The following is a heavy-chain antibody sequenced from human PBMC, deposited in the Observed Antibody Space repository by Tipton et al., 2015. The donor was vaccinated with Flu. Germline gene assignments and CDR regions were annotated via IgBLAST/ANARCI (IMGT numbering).Heavy chain of an antibody. CDR3: ERAYLLGDSSFFDN. J-gene: IGHJ4*02. D-gene: IGHD3-16*02. Sequence: TLSLTCTVSGDSISSYYWSWIRQPAGKGLEWIGRIYTSGSTNYNASLKSRVTMSVDTSKKQFSLKLSSVTVADTAVYYCERAYLLGDSSFFDNWGQGTLVSVSS. V-gene: IGHV4-4*07. CDR2: IYTSGST. CDR1: GDSISSYY.